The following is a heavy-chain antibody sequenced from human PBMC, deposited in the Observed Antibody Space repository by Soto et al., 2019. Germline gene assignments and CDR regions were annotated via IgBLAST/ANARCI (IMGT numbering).Heavy chain of an antibody. V-gene: IGHV3-30*03. Sequence: GGSLRLSCAASGFTFSSYGRHWVRQAPGKGLEWVAVISYDGSNKYYADSVKGRFTISRDNSKNTLYLQMNSLRAEDTAVYYCARRITAAGAYDYWGQGTLVTVSS. CDR2: ISYDGSNK. CDR3: ARRITAAGAYDY. J-gene: IGHJ4*02. D-gene: IGHD6-13*01. CDR1: GFTFSSYG.